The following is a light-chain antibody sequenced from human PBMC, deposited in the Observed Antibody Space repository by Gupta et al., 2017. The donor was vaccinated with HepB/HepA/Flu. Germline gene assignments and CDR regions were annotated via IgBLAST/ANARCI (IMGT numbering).Light chain of an antibody. CDR1: QGISSF. J-gene: IGKJ2*01. CDR3: QQSGT. CDR2: AAS. Sequence: DIQLTQSPSFLSASVGDRVTITCRASQGISSFLAWYQQKPGKAPNLLIYAASTLQSGVPSRFSGSGSGTEFTLTISSLQPEDFATYYGQQSGTFGPGTKLEIK. V-gene: IGKV1-9*01.